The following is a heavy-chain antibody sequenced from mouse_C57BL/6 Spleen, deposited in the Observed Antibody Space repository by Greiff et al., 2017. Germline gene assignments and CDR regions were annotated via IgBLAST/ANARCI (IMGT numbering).Heavy chain of an antibody. J-gene: IGHJ3*01. CDR1: GYAFSSSW. CDR3: ASPAAQATWFAY. D-gene: IGHD3-2*02. CDR2: IYPGDGDT. Sequence: VKLVESGPELVKPGASVKISCKASGYAFSSSWMNWVKQRPGKGLEWIGRIYPGDGDTNYNGKFKGKATLTADKSSSTAYMQLSSLTSEDSAVYFCASPAAQATWFAYWGQGTLVTVSA. V-gene: IGHV1-82*01.